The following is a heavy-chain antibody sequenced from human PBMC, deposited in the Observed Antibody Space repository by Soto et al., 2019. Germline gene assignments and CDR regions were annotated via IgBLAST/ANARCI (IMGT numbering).Heavy chain of an antibody. D-gene: IGHD4-17*01. CDR3: ARKTDGDYVCYFDP. J-gene: IGHJ4*02. CDR1: GDTISTGGYT. Sequence: QLQLQESGSRLVKTSETRSLTCDVSGDTISTGGYTWAWIRQPPGEALEWIGHTYHRGKPYYNPSIKSGVIISVDRSKNQFSLKGRSVTAADTAVDYCARKTDGDYVCYFDPWGQGIRVTVSS. V-gene: IGHV4-30-2*01. CDR2: TYHRGKP.